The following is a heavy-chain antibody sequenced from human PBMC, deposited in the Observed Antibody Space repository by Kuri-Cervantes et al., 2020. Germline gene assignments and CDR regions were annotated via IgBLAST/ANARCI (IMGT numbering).Heavy chain of an antibody. D-gene: IGHD3-10*01. Sequence: GEFLKISCAASGFTFSSYDVHWVRQATGKGLEWVSSISSSSSYIYYADSVKGRFTISRDNAKNSLYLQMNSLRAEDTAVYYCAGDLDRELFDYMDVWGKGTTVTVSS. J-gene: IGHJ6*03. CDR3: AGDLDRELFDYMDV. CDR1: GFTFSSYD. CDR2: ISSSSSYI. V-gene: IGHV3-21*01.